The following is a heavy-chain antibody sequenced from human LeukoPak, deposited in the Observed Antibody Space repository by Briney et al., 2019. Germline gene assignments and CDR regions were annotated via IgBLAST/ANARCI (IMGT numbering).Heavy chain of an antibody. CDR2: IGWNSGSI. J-gene: IGHJ4*02. D-gene: IGHD3-10*01. CDR3: AKDIFTMVRGVVDY. CDR1: GFTFDDYA. V-gene: IGHV3-9*01. Sequence: PGGSLRLSCAASGFTFDDYAMHWVRQAPGKGLEWVSGIGWNSGSIGYADSVKGRFTISRDNAKNSLYLRMNSLRAEDTALYYCAKDIFTMVRGVVDYWGQGTLVTVSS.